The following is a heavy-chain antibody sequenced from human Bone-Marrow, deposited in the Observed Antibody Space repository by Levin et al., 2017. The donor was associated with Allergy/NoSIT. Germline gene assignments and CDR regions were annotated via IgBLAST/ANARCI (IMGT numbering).Heavy chain of an antibody. V-gene: IGHV4-59*01. CDR3: ARVGPKSGSYYGTRGWYWFDP. D-gene: IGHD1-26*01. CDR1: GGSISSYY. J-gene: IGHJ5*02. Sequence: PSETLSLTCTVSGGSISSYYWSWIRQPPGKGLEWIGYIYYSGSTNYNPSLKSRVTISVDTSKNQFSLKLSSVTAADTAVYYCARVGPKSGSYYGTRGWYWFDPWGQGTLVTVSS. CDR2: IYYSGST.